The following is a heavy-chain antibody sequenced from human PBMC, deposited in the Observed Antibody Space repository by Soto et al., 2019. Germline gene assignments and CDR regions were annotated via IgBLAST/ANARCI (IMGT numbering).Heavy chain of an antibody. CDR1: GGSISSFY. V-gene: IGHV4-59*08. J-gene: IGHJ4*02. D-gene: IGHD2-21*02. Sequence: SETLSLTCIVSGGSISSFYWGWIRQPPEKGLEWIGNIFYTGSTGYNPSIRSRVTISLDTSRNQFLLKMNTVAAADTAVYYCARWTSCGGDCYWLDYWGQGTLVTVS. CDR3: ARWTSCGGDCYWLDY. CDR2: IFYTGST.